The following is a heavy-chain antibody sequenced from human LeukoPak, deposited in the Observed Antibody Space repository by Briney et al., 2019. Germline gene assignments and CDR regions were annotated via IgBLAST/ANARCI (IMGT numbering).Heavy chain of an antibody. CDR3: ARTDFWSGYFFDY. CDR1: SGSFTGYY. V-gene: IGHV4-34*01. CDR2: INHSGST. J-gene: IGHJ4*02. Sequence: SETLSLTCAVYSGSFTGYYSSWISQPPEKGLEWVGEINHSGSTNYNPSLKSRVTISVDTSKNQFSLKLSSVTAADTAVYYCARTDFWSGYFFDYWGQGTLVTVSS. D-gene: IGHD3-3*01.